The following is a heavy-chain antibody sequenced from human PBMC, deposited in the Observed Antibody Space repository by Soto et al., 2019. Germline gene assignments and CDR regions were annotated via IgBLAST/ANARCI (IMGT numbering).Heavy chain of an antibody. Sequence: GGSLRLSCAASGFTFSSYAMSWVRQAPGKGLEWVSGISGSGGSTYYADSVKGRFTISRDNSKNTLYLQMNSLRAEDTAVYYCAKTGVGAADLYYFDYWGQGTLVTAPQ. J-gene: IGHJ4*02. CDR1: GFTFSSYA. CDR2: ISGSGGST. CDR3: AKTGVGAADLYYFDY. D-gene: IGHD1-26*01. V-gene: IGHV3-23*01.